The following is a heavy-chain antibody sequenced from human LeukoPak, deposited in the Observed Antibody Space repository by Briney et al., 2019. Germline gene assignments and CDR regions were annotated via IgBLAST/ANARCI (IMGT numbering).Heavy chain of an antibody. Sequence: SETLSLTCTVSGGSISSYYWSWIRQPPGKGLEWIGYIYYSGSTNYNPSLKSRVTISVDTSKNQFSLKLSSVTAADTAVYYCARLYYYDSSGYYPRYYFDYWGQGTLVTVSS. J-gene: IGHJ4*02. CDR2: IYYSGST. D-gene: IGHD3-22*01. CDR1: GGSISSYY. V-gene: IGHV4-59*01. CDR3: ARLYYYDSSGYYPRYYFDY.